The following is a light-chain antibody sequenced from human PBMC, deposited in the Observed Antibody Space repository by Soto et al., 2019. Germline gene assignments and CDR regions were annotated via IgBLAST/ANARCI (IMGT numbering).Light chain of an antibody. CDR3: CSYAGLSTLL. CDR1: RSDVGSYHV. Sequence: QSALTQPASVSGSPGQSITISCTGTRSDVGSYHVVSWYQQQPGKAPKLLIYEANKRPSGISDRFSGSKSGNMASLTISGLQAEDEADYFCCSYAGLSTLLFGGGTKVTVL. CDR2: EAN. J-gene: IGLJ2*01. V-gene: IGLV2-23*01.